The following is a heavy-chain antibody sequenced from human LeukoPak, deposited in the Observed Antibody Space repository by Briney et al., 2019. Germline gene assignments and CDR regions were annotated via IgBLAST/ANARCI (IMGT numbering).Heavy chain of an antibody. CDR1: GGSISSYY. CDR3: ARFAEGAFDI. J-gene: IGHJ3*02. V-gene: IGHV4-59*01. Sequence: SETLSLTCTVSGGSISSYYWSWIGQPPGKGLEWIWSIYHSGSTYYNPSLKSRGTISVNTSKYQFSLKLRSVTAADTAVYYRARFAEGAFDIWGQGTMVTVSS. CDR2: IYHSGST.